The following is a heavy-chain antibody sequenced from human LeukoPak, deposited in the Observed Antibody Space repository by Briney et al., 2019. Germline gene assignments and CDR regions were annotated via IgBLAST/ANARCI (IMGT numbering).Heavy chain of an antibody. Sequence: GGSLRLSCATSGFTFSSYAMSWVRQAPGKGLEWVAVISYDGSNKYYADSVKGRFTISRDNSKNTLYLQMNSLRAEDTAVYYCAREGDYDYVWGSYPDNWFDPWGQGTLVTVSS. J-gene: IGHJ5*02. V-gene: IGHV3-30*04. CDR1: GFTFSSYA. CDR3: AREGDYDYVWGSYPDNWFDP. CDR2: ISYDGSNK. D-gene: IGHD3-16*02.